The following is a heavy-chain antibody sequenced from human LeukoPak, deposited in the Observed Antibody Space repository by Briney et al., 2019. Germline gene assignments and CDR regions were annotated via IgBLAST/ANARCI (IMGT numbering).Heavy chain of an antibody. J-gene: IGHJ4*02. CDR3: ALHGGDARLTKLRGVVIHSFHY. CDR2: INPSGGGT. V-gene: IGHV1-46*01. D-gene: IGHD3-10*01. Sequence: GASVKVSCKASGYTFTSYYMHWVRQAPGQGLEWMGIINPSGGGTSYAQKFQGRVTMTRDMSTSTVYMELSSLRSEDTAVYYCALHGGDARLTKLRGVVIHSFHYWGQGTLVTVSS. CDR1: GYTFTSYY.